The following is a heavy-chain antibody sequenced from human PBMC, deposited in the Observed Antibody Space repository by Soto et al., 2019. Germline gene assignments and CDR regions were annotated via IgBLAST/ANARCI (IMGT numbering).Heavy chain of an antibody. CDR2: IKPDGSQK. Sequence: GESLKISCAASGFTFSSYWMSWVRQAPGNGLEWVANIKPDGSQKWYVDSVKGRFTISRDNAKSSLSLQMDSLRAEDTAVYYCARGDYYDISGPFSDAFDIWGQGTMVTVSS. J-gene: IGHJ3*02. D-gene: IGHD3-22*01. V-gene: IGHV3-7*04. CDR3: ARGDYYDISGPFSDAFDI. CDR1: GFTFSSYW.